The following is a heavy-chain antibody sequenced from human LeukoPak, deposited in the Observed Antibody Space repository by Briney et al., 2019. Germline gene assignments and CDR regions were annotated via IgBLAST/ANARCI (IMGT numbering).Heavy chain of an antibody. CDR1: GGSISSYY. CDR3: ARFVIGVTALFDY. D-gene: IGHD2-21*02. V-gene: IGHV4-59*01. J-gene: IGHJ4*02. CDR2: IYYSGST. Sequence: NPSETLSLTCTVSGGSISSYYWSWIRQPPGKGLEWIGYIYYSGSTNYNPSLKSRVTISVDTSKNQFSLKLSSVTAADTAVYYCARFVIGVTALFDYWGQGALVTVSS.